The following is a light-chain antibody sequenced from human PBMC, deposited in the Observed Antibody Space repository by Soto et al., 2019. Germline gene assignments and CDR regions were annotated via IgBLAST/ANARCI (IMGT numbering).Light chain of an antibody. V-gene: IGKV1-39*01. CDR1: HTIATY. J-gene: IGKJ2*01. Sequence: EIQMTQSPASLSASVGERVTLTCRASHTIATYLNWYQQKAGKVPEVLIYGTSTLQPGVPSRFTGSGYGTDFTLTINNVQPEDFATYSCQQFYYYPHTFGQGTKLEVK. CDR2: GTS. CDR3: QQFYYYPHT.